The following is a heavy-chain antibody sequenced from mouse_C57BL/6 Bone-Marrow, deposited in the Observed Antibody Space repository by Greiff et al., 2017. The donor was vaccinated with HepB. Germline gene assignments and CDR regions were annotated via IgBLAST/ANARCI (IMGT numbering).Heavy chain of an antibody. CDR3: ARLYYGSSHRYFDV. Sequence: EVQLQQSGPELVKPGASVKISCKASGYTFTDYYMNWVKQSHGKSLEWIGDINPNNGGTSYNQKFKGKATLTVDKSSSTAYMELRSLTSEDSAVYYCARLYYGSSHRYFDVWGTGTTVTVSS. J-gene: IGHJ1*03. V-gene: IGHV1-26*01. CDR1: GYTFTDYY. D-gene: IGHD1-1*01. CDR2: INPNNGGT.